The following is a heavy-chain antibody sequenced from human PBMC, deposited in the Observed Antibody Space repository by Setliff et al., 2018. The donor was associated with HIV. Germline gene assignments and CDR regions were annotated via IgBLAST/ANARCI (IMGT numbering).Heavy chain of an antibody. D-gene: IGHD4-17*01. CDR2: ISTYKGNT. V-gene: IGHV1-18*04. CDR1: GYTFTSYG. Sequence: GASVKVSCKASGYTFTSYGISWVRQAPGQGLEWMGWISTYKGNTKYEQKFQGRVTMTTDTSTSTAYMELRSLRSDDTAIYYCARDNYDEYSRVQMDVWGKGTTVTVSS. J-gene: IGHJ6*04. CDR3: ARDNYDEYSRVQMDV.